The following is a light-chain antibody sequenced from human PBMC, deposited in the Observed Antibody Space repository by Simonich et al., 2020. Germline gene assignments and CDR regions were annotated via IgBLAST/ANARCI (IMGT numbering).Light chain of an antibody. CDR2: DVS. J-gene: IGLJ3*02. V-gene: IGLV2-14*01. CDR1: SSDVGGYNY. Sequence: QSALTQPASVSGSPGQSITISCTGTSSDVGGYNYVSWYQQHPGKAPKLMIYDVSKLPSGVSNRFSGSKSGNTASLTISWLQAEDEADYYCSSYTSSSTWVFGGGTKLTVL. CDR3: SSYTSSSTWV.